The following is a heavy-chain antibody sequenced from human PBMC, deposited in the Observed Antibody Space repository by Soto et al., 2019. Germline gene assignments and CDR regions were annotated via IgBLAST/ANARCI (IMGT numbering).Heavy chain of an antibody. Sequence: SETLSLTCTVSGGSISSYYWSWIRQPPGKGLEWIGYIYYSGSTNYNPSLKSRVTISVDTSKNQFSLKLSSVTAADTAVYYCARGGYDYVWGSYRPSYFDYWGQGTLVTVSS. D-gene: IGHD3-16*02. V-gene: IGHV4-59*01. CDR3: ARGGYDYVWGSYRPSYFDY. J-gene: IGHJ4*02. CDR2: IYYSGST. CDR1: GGSISSYY.